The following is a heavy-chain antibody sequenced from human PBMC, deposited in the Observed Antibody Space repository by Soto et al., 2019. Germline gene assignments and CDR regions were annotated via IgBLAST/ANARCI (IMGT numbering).Heavy chain of an antibody. V-gene: IGHV4-31*03. J-gene: IGHJ4*02. CDR2: IYSSGST. Sequence: SETLSLTCTVSGGSITSGGYYWSWIRQHPGKGLEWIGYIYSSGSTYYNPSLKSRVIISIDTSKKQFSLNLSSVTAADTAVYYCARENYGSRMGPDSWGQGTLVTVSS. D-gene: IGHD3-10*01. CDR1: GGSITSGGYY. CDR3: ARENYGSRMGPDS.